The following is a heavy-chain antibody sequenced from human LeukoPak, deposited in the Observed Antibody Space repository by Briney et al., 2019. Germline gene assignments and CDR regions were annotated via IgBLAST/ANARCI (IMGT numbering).Heavy chain of an antibody. V-gene: IGHV4-39*07. J-gene: IGHJ3*02. CDR3: ARALSTLAAAGHDAFDI. D-gene: IGHD6-13*01. CDR1: GGSISSSSYY. CDR2: IYYSGST. Sequence: SETLSLTCTVSGGSISSSSYYWGWIRQPPGKGLEWIGSIYYSGSTYYNPSLKSRVTISVDTSKNQFSLRLTSVTAADTAVYYCARALSTLAAAGHDAFDIWGQGTMVTVSS.